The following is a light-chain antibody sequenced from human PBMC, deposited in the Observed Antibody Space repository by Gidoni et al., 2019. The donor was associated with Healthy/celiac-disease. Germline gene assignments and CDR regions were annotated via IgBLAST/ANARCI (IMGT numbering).Light chain of an antibody. V-gene: IGKV1-33*01. CDR3: QQYDNLPYT. CDR2: DAS. J-gene: IGKJ2*01. CDR1: QDISSY. Sequence: DIQMTQSPSSLSASVGDRVTITCQASQDISSYLSWYQQKPGKAPKLLIYDASNLETGIPSRFSGSGSGTDFTFTISSLQPEDIATYYCQQYDNLPYTFGQXTKLEI.